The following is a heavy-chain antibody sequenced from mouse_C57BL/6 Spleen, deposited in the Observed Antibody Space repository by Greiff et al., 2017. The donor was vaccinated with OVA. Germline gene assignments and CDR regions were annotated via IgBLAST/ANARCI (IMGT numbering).Heavy chain of an antibody. D-gene: IGHD4-1*01. Sequence: EVLLVESGGGLVTPGGSLKLSCAASGFTFSDYGMHWVRQAPEKGLEWVAYISSGSSTIYYADTVKGPFTISRDNAKNTLFLQMSSLRSEDTAMYYGARHWDGVFDYWGQGTTLTVSS. V-gene: IGHV5-17*01. CDR2: ISSGSSTI. CDR1: GFTFSDYG. CDR3: ARHWDGVFDY. J-gene: IGHJ2*01.